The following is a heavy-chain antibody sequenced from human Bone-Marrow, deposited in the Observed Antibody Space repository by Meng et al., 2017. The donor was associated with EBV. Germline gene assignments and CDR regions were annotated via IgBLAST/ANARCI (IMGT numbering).Heavy chain of an antibody. CDR3: ASLAAAGPPFDY. D-gene: IGHD6-13*01. V-gene: IGHV4-4*02. CDR1: CGSMRSSNW. Sequence: VQCQGSVPGLGEPSGTLSLTRAVSCGSMRSSNWWSWVRPPPGKGLEWIVEIYHSGSTNYNPSLKRRVTISVDKSKNQFSLKLSSVTAADTAVYYCASLAAAGPPFDYWGQGTLVTVSS. J-gene: IGHJ4*02. CDR2: IYHSGST.